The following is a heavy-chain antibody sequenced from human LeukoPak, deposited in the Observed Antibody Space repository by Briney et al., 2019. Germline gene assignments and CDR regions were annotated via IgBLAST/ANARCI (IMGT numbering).Heavy chain of an antibody. D-gene: IGHD3-22*01. CDR3: ARDYYDSSALYPGPNWFDP. J-gene: IGHJ5*02. Sequence: GGSLRLSCAASGFTFSSYVMHWVRQAPGKGLEWVAIISYDGSNEYYADSVKGRFTISRDNSKNTLYLQMNSLRAEDTAVYYCARDYYDSSALYPGPNWFDPWGQGTLVTVSS. CDR2: ISYDGSNE. CDR1: GFTFSSYV. V-gene: IGHV3-30*04.